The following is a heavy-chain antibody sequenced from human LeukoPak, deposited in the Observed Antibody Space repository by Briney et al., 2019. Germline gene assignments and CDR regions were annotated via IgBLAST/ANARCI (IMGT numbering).Heavy chain of an antibody. V-gene: IGHV4-59*08. Sequence: SETLSLTCSVSGGSTTSHYWSWIRQPPGKGLEWIAYVFYSGDTNYNPSLKSRVTISVDTSKNQFSLKLDSVTAADTAVYFCARQPYMLGAYYFDFWGQGTLVTVSS. CDR2: VFYSGDT. D-gene: IGHD1-26*01. CDR1: GGSTTSHY. J-gene: IGHJ4*02. CDR3: ARQPYMLGAYYFDF.